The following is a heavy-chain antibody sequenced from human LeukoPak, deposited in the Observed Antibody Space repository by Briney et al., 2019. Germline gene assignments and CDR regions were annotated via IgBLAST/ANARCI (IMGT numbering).Heavy chain of an antibody. V-gene: IGHV3-30*03. D-gene: IGHD3-10*02. CDR2: ISYDGSTK. CDR3: AGVPNVREGDWSDP. Sequence: GGSLRLSCAASGLTHSRYGMHWVRQAPGKGLEWVAVISYDGSTKNYADSVKDRFTISRDNAENKLYLQMSSLRVEDTAVYYCAGVPNVREGDWSDPWGQGTLVIVSS. CDR1: GLTHSRYG. J-gene: IGHJ5*02.